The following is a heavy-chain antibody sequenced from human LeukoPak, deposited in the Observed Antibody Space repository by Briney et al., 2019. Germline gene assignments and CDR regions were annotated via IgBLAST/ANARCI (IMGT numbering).Heavy chain of an antibody. CDR2: INSDGSGS. D-gene: IGHD6-13*01. CDR1: GFTFGSYA. J-gene: IGHJ4*02. Sequence: PGRSLRLSCAASGFTFGSYAMHWVRQAPGKGLVWVSRINSDGSGSTYADSVKGRFTISRDNAKNTLYLQMNSLRGEDTAVYYCGTGSHRAAAGTLGYWGQGTLVTVSS. V-gene: IGHV3-74*01. CDR3: GTGSHRAAAGTLGY.